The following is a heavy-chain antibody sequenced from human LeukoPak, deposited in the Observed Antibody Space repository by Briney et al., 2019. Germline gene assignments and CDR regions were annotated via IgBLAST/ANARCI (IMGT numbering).Heavy chain of an antibody. D-gene: IGHD2-2*01. CDR3: ARLLGYCSSTSCHGHFDY. CDR1: GGSIISSDYY. Sequence: SETLSLTCTVSGGSIISSDYYWGWIRQPPGKGLEWIGSIYYSGNTFYNPSLKSRVTISVDTSKNQFSLKLSSVTAADTAVYYCARLLGYCSSTSCHGHFDYWGQGTLVTVSS. CDR2: IYYSGNT. J-gene: IGHJ4*02. V-gene: IGHV4-39*01.